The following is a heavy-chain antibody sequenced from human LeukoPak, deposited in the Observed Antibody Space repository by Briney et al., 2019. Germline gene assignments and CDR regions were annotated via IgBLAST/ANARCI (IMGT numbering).Heavy chain of an antibody. D-gene: IGHD3-10*01. V-gene: IGHV4-31*03. CDR2: IYYSGST. J-gene: IGHJ4*02. CDR1: GGSISSGGYY. CDR3: ATASPSFYYGSGSQYFDY. Sequence: SETLSLTCTVSGGSISSGGYYWNWIRQHPGKGLEWIGYIYYSGSTYYNPPLKSRLTIPVDTSKNQFSLKLTSLTAADTAVYYCATASPSFYYGSGSQYFDYWGQGTLVTVSS.